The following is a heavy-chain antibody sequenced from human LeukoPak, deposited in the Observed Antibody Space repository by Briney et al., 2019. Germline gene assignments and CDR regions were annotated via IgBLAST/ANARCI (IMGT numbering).Heavy chain of an antibody. D-gene: IGHD5-18*01. Sequence: SETLSLTCTVSGGSISSYYWSWIRQPPGKGLEWIGYIYNSGSTNYNPSLKSRVTISVDTSKNQFSLKLSSVTAADTAVYYCARSLYSYGYEPFDYWGQGTLVTVSS. J-gene: IGHJ4*02. V-gene: IGHV4-59*01. CDR1: GGSISSYY. CDR2: IYNSGST. CDR3: ARSLYSYGYEPFDY.